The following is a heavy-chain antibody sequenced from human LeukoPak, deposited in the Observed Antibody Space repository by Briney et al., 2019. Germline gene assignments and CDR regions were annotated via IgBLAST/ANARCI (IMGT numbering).Heavy chain of an antibody. CDR3: ARLDPVVVPT. CDR2: IFYTGNT. Sequence: SETLSLTCTVSGGSITNYFWSWIRQPPGKGLEWIGDIFYTGNTNYNPSLSSRVSISVDTSTNQFSLGLTSVTAADTAVYYCARLDPVVVPTWGKGTTVTVSS. V-gene: IGHV4-59*01. J-gene: IGHJ6*04. CDR1: GGSITNYF. D-gene: IGHD2-15*01.